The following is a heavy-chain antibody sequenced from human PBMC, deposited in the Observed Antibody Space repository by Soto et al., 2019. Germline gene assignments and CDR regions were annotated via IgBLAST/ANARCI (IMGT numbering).Heavy chain of an antibody. CDR2: MYNTGST. CDR1: GGTISRYY. V-gene: IGHV4-59*01. CDR3: ARDLWGYCGTDCYPLDV. D-gene: IGHD2-21*02. Sequence: QVQLQESGPGLVKPSETLSLTCTVSGGTISRYYWSWIRQPPGKGLEWIGYMYNTGSTVYNPSFKSGVSISLDTSKNQFSLKLNSVTAADTAVYYCARDLWGYCGTDCYPLDVWGQGTTVTVSS. J-gene: IGHJ6*02.